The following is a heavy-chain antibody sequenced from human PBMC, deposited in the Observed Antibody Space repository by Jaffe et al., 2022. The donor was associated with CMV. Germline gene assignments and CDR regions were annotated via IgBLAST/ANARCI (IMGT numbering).Heavy chain of an antibody. J-gene: IGHJ2*01. CDR1: GFTFSSYA. Sequence: EVQLVESGGGLVQPGGSLRLSCAASGFTFSSYAMSWVRQAPGKGLEWVSAISGSGGSTYYADSVKGRFTISRDNSKNTLYLQMNSLRAEDTAVYYCAKSGTGYLGNSKGWYFDLWGRGTLVTVSS. V-gene: IGHV3-23*04. CDR3: AKSGTGYLGNSKGWYFDL. CDR2: ISGSGGST. D-gene: IGHD3-9*01.